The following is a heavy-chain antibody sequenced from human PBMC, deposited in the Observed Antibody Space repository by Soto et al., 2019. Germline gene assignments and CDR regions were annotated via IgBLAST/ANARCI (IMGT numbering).Heavy chain of an antibody. CDR2: IYYSGST. D-gene: IGHD2-21*02. J-gene: IGHJ4*02. Sequence: QLQLQESGPGLVKPSETLSLTCTVSGGSISSSSYYWGWIRQPPGKGLEWIGSIYYSGSTYYNPFLKSRVTISVDTSKNQFSLKLGCVTAADTAVYYCARHDNSNCGGDCYYFDYWGQGTLVTVSS. CDR1: GGSISSSSYY. CDR3: ARHDNSNCGGDCYYFDY. V-gene: IGHV4-39*01.